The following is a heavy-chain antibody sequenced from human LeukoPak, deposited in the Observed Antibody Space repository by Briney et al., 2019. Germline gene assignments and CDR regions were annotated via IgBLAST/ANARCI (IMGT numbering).Heavy chain of an antibody. V-gene: IGHV3-23*01. CDR2: ISAGNDI. J-gene: IGHJ4*02. Sequence: GGSLRLSCAASGFSFNNYAMVWVRQTPGKVLEWVSVISAGNDIVYADSVKGRFSISRDSSKNTLYLQMNSLRVEDTAVYFCAKEYCSNGVCYVGFDSWGQGTLVTVSS. D-gene: IGHD2-8*01. CDR3: AKEYCSNGVCYVGFDS. CDR1: GFSFNNYA.